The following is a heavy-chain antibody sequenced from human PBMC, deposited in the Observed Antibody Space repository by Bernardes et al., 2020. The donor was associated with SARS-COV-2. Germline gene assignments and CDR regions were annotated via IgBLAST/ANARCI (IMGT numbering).Heavy chain of an antibody. CDR1: CCSIISPY. CDR2: LYYSGST. J-gene: IGHJ6*02. D-gene: IGHD3-9*01. CDR3: ARERADYDILTGGYYYYGMDV. Sequence: ETLSLPSTVSCCSIISPYWIWIRQPPRKGLEWIGYLYYSGSTNYNPSLKSRVTISVDTSKNQFSLKLSSVTAADTAVYYCARERADYDILTGGYYYYGMDVWGQGTTVTVSS. V-gene: IGHV4-59*11.